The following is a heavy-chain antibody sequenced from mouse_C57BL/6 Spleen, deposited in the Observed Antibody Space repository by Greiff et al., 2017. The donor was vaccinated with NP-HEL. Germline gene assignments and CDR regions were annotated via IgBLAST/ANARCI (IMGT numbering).Heavy chain of an antibody. Sequence: EVKVVESGEGLVKPGGSLKLSCAASGFTFSSYAMSWVRQTPEKRLEWVAYISSGGDYIYYADTVKGRFTISRDNARNTLYLQMSSLKSEDTAMYYCTRGGFTTVVAKGAYYFDYWGQGTTLTVSS. J-gene: IGHJ2*01. CDR3: TRGGFTTVVAKGAYYFDY. D-gene: IGHD1-1*01. CDR2: ISSGGDYI. V-gene: IGHV5-9-1*02. CDR1: GFTFSSYA.